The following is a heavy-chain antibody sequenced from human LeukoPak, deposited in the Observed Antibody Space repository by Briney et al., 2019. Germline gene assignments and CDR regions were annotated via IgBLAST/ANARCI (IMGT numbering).Heavy chain of an antibody. D-gene: IGHD4-17*01. CDR3: ARDFSDYGDPGAFDI. CDR2: IWYDGSNK. CDR1: GFTFSSYG. Sequence: GGSLRLSCAASGFTFSSYGMHWVRQAPGKGLEWVAVIWYDGSNKCYADSVKGRFTISRDNSKNTLYLQMNSLRAEDTAVHYCARDFSDYGDPGAFDIWGQGTMVTVSS. J-gene: IGHJ3*02. V-gene: IGHV3-33*01.